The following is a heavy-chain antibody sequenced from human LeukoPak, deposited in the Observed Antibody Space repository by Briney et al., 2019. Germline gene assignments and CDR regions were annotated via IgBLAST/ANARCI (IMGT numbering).Heavy chain of an antibody. CDR1: GFTFSSYA. J-gene: IGHJ1*01. V-gene: IGHV3-23*01. CDR3: AKDGRIVVVASAEYFQH. Sequence: GGSLRLSCAASGFTFSSYAMSWVRQAPGKGLEWVSAISGSGGSTYYADSVKGRFTISRDNSKNTLYLQMNSLRAEDTAVYYCAKDGRIVVVASAEYFQHWGQGTLVTVSS. D-gene: IGHD3-22*01. CDR2: ISGSGGST.